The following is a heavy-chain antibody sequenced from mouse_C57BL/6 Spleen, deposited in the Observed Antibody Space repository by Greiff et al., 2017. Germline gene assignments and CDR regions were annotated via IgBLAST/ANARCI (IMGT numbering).Heavy chain of an antibody. D-gene: IGHD1-1*01. J-gene: IGHJ2*01. Sequence: QVQLKESGAELVRPGTSVKMSCKASGYTFTNYWIGWAKQRPGHGLEWIADIYPGGGYTNYNEKFKGKATLTADKSSSTAYMQFSSLTSEDSAIYYCARYHYGSSYGYFDYWGQGTTLTVSS. CDR3: ARYHYGSSYGYFDY. CDR1: GYTFTNYW. V-gene: IGHV1-63*01. CDR2: IYPGGGYT.